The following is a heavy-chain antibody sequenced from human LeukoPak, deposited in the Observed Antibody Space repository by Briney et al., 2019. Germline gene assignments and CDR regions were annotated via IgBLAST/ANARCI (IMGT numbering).Heavy chain of an antibody. CDR2: ISGGGETT. D-gene: IGHD4-17*01. J-gene: IGHJ4*02. V-gene: IGHV3-23*01. Sequence: PGGSLRLSCAASGFTFNNYAMNWVRQAPGKGLEWVSSISGGGETTYYAHSANGRFTISRDNSQNTLYLQMNSLRAEDTAVYYCAXDYADYVGYFFFDYWGQGTLVTVSS. CDR3: AXDYADYVGYFFFDY. CDR1: GFTFNNYA.